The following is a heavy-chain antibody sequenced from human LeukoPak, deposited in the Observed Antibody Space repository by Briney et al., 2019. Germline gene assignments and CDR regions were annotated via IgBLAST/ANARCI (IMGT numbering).Heavy chain of an antibody. CDR2: MNPNSGNT. CDR3: ARAVTGSFDY. V-gene: IGHV1-8*01. J-gene: IGHJ4*02. D-gene: IGHD1-26*01. CDR1: GYTFTSYD. Sequence: GASVKVSCKASGYTFTSYDINWVRQATGQGLEWMGWMNPNSGNTGCAQRFQGRVTMTRNTSISTAYMELSSLRSEDTAVYYCARAVTGSFDYWGQGTLVTVSS.